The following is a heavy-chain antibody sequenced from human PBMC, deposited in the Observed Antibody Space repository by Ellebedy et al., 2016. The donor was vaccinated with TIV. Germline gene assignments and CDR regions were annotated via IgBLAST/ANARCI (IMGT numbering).Heavy chain of an antibody. CDR2: IWFDGSNK. V-gene: IGHV3-33*08. CDR3: ARDRRPWYFDL. CDR1: GFTFSSYG. Sequence: GESLKISCAASGFTFSSYGMHWVRQAPGKGLEWVAVIWFDGSNKYHADSVKGRFTISRDNAKNSLYLQMNSLRAEDTAVYYCARDRRPWYFDLWGRGTLVTVSS. J-gene: IGHJ2*01.